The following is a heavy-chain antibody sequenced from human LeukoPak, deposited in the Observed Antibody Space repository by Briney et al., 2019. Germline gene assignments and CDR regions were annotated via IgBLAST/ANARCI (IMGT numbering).Heavy chain of an antibody. J-gene: IGHJ5*02. Sequence: SETLSLTCTVSGGSISSYTHYWGWIRQPPGKGLEWVATVYYTGGTYYNPSLKSRVTISIDTSRNHFSLKLTSVIATDTAMYYCVSNSSSSPWFDPWGQGTLVTVSS. CDR1: GGSISSYTHY. V-gene: IGHV4-39*02. D-gene: IGHD6-6*01. CDR3: VSNSSSSPWFDP. CDR2: VYYTGGT.